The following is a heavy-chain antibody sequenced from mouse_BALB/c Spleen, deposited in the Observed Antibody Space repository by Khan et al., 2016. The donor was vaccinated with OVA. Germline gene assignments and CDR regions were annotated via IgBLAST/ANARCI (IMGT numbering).Heavy chain of an antibody. CDR2: IWAGGSP. CDR1: GFSLTNYG. J-gene: IGHJ3*01. Sequence: QVQLQQSGPGLVAPSQSLSITCTVSGFSLTNYGVHWVRQPPREGLEWLGVIWAGGSPNYNSALMSRLSISKDNSKSQVFLKMNSLQTNDTAMYYCARPYYGSAWFAYWGQGTLVTVSA. D-gene: IGHD1-1*01. V-gene: IGHV2-9*02. CDR3: ARPYYGSAWFAY.